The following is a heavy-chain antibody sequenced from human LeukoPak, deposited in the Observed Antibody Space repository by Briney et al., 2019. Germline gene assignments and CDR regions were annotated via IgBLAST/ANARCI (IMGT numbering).Heavy chain of an antibody. CDR1: GFTFSSYS. CDR3: ARGNYGDYLR. V-gene: IGHV3-48*04. J-gene: IGHJ4*02. D-gene: IGHD4-17*01. CDR2: ISSSSSTI. Sequence: GGSLRLSCAASGFTFSSYSMNWVRQAPGKGLEWVSYISSSSSTIYCADSVKGRFTISRDNAKNSLYLQMNSLRAEDTAVYFCARGNYGDYLRWGQGALVTVSS.